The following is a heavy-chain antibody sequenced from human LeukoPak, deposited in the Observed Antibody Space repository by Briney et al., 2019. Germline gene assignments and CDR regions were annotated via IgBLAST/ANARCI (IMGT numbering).Heavy chain of an antibody. V-gene: IGHV4-59*08. CDR2: IYYSGST. D-gene: IGHD5-18*01. J-gene: IGHJ3*02. CDR3: ASGQGYSYGYGAFDI. CDR1: GGSISSYY. Sequence: SETLSLTCTVSGGSISSYYWSWIRQPPGKGLEWIGYIYYSGSTNYNPSLKSRVTISVDTSKNQFSLKLSSVTAADTAVYYCASGQGYSYGYGAFDIWGQGTMVTVSS.